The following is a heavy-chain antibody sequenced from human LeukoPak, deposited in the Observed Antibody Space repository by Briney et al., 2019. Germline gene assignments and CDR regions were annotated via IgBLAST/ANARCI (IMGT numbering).Heavy chain of an antibody. J-gene: IGHJ4*02. CDR3: ARVYSGRRYFDY. CDR2: IYSGGST. D-gene: IGHD4-11*01. V-gene: IGHV3-53*05. Sequence: GGSLRLSCAASGFTVSSNYMTWVRQAPGKGLEWVSVIYSGGSTYYADSVKGRLTISRDNSKNTLYLQTNSLRAEDTAVYYCARVYSGRRYFDYWGQGTLVTVSS. CDR1: GFTVSSNY.